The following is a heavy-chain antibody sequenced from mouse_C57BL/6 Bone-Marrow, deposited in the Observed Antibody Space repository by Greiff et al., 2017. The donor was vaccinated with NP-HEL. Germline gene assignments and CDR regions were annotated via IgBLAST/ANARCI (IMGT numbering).Heavy chain of an antibody. Sequence: EVMLVESEGGLVQPGSSMKLSCTASGFTFSDYYMAWVRQVPEKGLEWVANINYDGSSTYYLDSLKSRFIISRDNANNILYLQMSSLKSEDTATYYCARESNWPRAFDDWGQGTPLTVSS. J-gene: IGHJ2*01. CDR3: ARESNWPRAFDD. CDR2: INYDGSST. V-gene: IGHV5-16*01. CDR1: GFTFSDYY. D-gene: IGHD4-1*02.